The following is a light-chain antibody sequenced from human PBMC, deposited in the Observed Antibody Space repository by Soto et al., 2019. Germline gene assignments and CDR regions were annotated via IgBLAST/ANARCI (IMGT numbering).Light chain of an antibody. CDR1: ESIARH. CDR2: AAS. CDR3: QQSYSTLSIT. V-gene: IGKV1-39*01. Sequence: DIQMTQSPSSLSASVGDRVTITCRASESIARHLNWYQQKPGKAPKLLIYAASSLQNGVPSRFRGGGSVTDFTLTISNLQPEDFATYYCQQSYSTLSITCGQGTRLEIK. J-gene: IGKJ5*01.